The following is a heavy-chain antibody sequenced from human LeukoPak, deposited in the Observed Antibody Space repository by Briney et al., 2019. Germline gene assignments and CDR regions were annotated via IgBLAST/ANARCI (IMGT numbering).Heavy chain of an antibody. J-gene: IGHJ3*02. Sequence: PSETLSLTCAVSGESVSGFYWNWIRQPPGKGLEWIGYVYYTGSTNYNPSLKSRVTISIDTSKNQFSLKLSSVTAADTAVYYCARDGEYCSNNRCYTLKGAFDIWGQGTMVTVSS. D-gene: IGHD2-2*02. CDR2: VYYTGST. CDR1: GESVSGFY. V-gene: IGHV4-59*02. CDR3: ARDGEYCSNNRCYTLKGAFDI.